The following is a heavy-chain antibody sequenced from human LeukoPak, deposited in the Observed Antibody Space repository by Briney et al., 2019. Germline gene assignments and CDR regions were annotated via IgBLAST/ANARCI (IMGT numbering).Heavy chain of an antibody. CDR1: GGSISSYY. J-gene: IGHJ3*02. Sequence: PSETLSLTCTVPGGSISSYYWSWIRQPAGEGLEWIGRIYTSGSTNYNPSLKSRATMSVDTSKNQFSLNLSSVTAADTAVYYCARGSPSRYCSGGSCYSYAFDIWGQGTMVTVSS. D-gene: IGHD2-15*01. CDR2: IYTSGST. V-gene: IGHV4-4*07. CDR3: ARGSPSRYCSGGSCYSYAFDI.